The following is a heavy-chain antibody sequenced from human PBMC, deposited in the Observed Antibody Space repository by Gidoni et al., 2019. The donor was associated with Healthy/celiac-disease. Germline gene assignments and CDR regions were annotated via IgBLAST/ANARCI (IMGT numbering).Heavy chain of an antibody. CDR3: ARERVWAGGAAVRRRGAFDI. CDR1: GGSLSSGSYY. Sequence: QVQLQESGPGLVKPSQTLSLTCTVSGGSLSSGSYYWSWIRQPAGKGLEWIGRIYTSGSTNYNPSLKSRVTISVDTSKNQFSLKLSSGTAADTAVYYCARERVWAGGAAVRRRGAFDIWGQGTMVTVSS. D-gene: IGHD6-13*01. J-gene: IGHJ3*02. CDR2: IYTSGST. V-gene: IGHV4-61*02.